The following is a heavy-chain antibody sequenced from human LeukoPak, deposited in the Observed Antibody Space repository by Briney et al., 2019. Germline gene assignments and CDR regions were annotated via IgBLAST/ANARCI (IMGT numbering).Heavy chain of an antibody. CDR3: ASWWRAPLSNYDGGGFDY. V-gene: IGHV1-24*01. J-gene: IGHJ4*02. CDR1: GYTLTELS. Sequence: GASVKVSCKVSGYTLTELSMHWVRQAPGKGLEWMGGFDPEDGETIYAQKFQGRVTMTEDTSTDTAYMELSSLRSEDTAVYYCASWWRAPLSNYDGGGFDYWGQGTLVTVSS. CDR2: FDPEDGET. D-gene: IGHD4-11*01.